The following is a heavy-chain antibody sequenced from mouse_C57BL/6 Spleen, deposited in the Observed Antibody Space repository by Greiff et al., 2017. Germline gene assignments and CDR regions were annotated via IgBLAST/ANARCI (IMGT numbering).Heavy chain of an antibody. CDR3: ARDRDWYAMDY. J-gene: IGHJ4*01. V-gene: IGHV7-1*01. CDR1: GFTFSDFY. D-gene: IGHD3-3*01. Sequence: EVMLVESGGGLVQSGRSLRLSCATSGFTFSDFYMEWVRQAPGKGLEWIAASRNKANDYTTEYSASVKGRFIVSRDTSQSILYLQMNALRAEDTAIYYCARDRDWYAMDYWGKGTSVTVSS. CDR2: SRNKANDYTT.